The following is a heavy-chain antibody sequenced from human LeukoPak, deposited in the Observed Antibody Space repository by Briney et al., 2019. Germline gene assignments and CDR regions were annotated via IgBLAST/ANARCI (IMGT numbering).Heavy chain of an antibody. V-gene: IGHV4-59*08. J-gene: IGHJ4*02. CDR3: ARHVGTYFDY. D-gene: IGHD3-10*01. Sequence: SETLSLTCTVSGGSISNYYWSWIRQPPGKGLECIGYIYYSGSTNYNPSLKSRVTISIDTSTNQFSLKLSTLTAADTAVYYCARHVGTYFDYWGQGTLVTVSS. CDR2: IYYSGST. CDR1: GGSISNYY.